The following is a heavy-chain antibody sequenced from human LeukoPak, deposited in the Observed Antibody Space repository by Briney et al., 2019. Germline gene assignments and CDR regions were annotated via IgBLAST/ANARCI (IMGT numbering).Heavy chain of an antibody. D-gene: IGHD3-3*01. CDR3: ARGPGDFWSGYWNYYYYMDV. J-gene: IGHJ6*03. CDR1: GYTFFSSD. V-gene: IGHV1-8*01. CDR2: MNPNSGNT. Sequence: ASVKVSCKASGYTFFSSDITWVRQAPGQGLEWIGRMNPNSGNTGYAQKFQGRVTMTRNTSISTAYMELSSLRSEDTAVYYCARGPGDFWSGYWNYYYYMDVWGKGTTVTVSS.